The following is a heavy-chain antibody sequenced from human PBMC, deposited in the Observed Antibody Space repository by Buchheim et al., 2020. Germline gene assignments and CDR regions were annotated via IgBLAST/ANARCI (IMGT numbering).Heavy chain of an antibody. Sequence: EVHLVESGGGLVQPGGSLRLSCAASGFTFSSYWMHWVRQAPGKGLVWVSRINSDGSSTSYADSVKGRFTISRDKAKDTVFLQMNSLRAEDTAVYYCASSDYDFWSGYAPDYWGQGTL. J-gene: IGHJ4*02. CDR1: GFTFSSYW. V-gene: IGHV3-74*01. D-gene: IGHD3-3*01. CDR3: ASSDYDFWSGYAPDY. CDR2: INSDGSST.